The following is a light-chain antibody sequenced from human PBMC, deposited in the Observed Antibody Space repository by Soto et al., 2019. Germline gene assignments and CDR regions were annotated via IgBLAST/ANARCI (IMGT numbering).Light chain of an antibody. CDR1: QTISSSK. CDR2: GAS. V-gene: IGKV3-15*01. Sequence: EVVMTQSPATLSVSPGESATLSCRASQTISSSKLAWYQQKPGQAPRLLMYGASNRATGVPARFSGSGSGTEFTLTISSLQSEDFAVYYCQQYNNWPRTFGQGTKVDIK. CDR3: QQYNNWPRT. J-gene: IGKJ1*01.